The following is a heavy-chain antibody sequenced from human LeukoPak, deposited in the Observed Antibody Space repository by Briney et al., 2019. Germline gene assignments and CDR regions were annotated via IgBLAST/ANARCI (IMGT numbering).Heavy chain of an antibody. CDR3: ARAPRWYSGSYYDY. D-gene: IGHD1-26*01. V-gene: IGHV4-59*11. J-gene: IGHJ4*02. CDR2: IYYSGST. Sequence: SETLSLTCTVSGGSISSHYWSWIRQPPGKGLEWIGYIYYSGSTNYNPSLKSRVTISVDTSKNQFSLKLSSVTVADTAVYYCARAPRWYSGSYYDYWGQGTLVTVSS. CDR1: GGSISSHY.